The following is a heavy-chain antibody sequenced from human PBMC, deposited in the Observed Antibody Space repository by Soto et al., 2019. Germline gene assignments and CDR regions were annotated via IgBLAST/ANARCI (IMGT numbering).Heavy chain of an antibody. J-gene: IGHJ4*02. CDR3: ARGGLYAYYQDK. D-gene: IGHD3-16*01. CDR2: LKGDGSMT. CDR1: GFTFSTYW. V-gene: IGHV3-74*01. Sequence: EVQLVESGGGVVQPGESLRLSCTASGFTFSTYWMHWVRQAPGKGLVWLSRLKGDGSMTDYADSVKGRFTISSDNAENTLYVQMNGLRAEDTAIYFCARGGLYAYYQDKWGQGSLVTVTS.